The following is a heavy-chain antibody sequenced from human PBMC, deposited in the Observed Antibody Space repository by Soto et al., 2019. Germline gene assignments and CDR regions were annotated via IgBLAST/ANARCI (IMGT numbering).Heavy chain of an antibody. V-gene: IGHV4-34*09. D-gene: IGHD2-2*01. Sequence: PSETLSLTCAVYGGSFRGYYWSWIRQPPGKGLEWIGDIYYSGSTYYNPSLKSRVTISVDTSKNQFSLKLSSVTAADTAVYYCASIVVPAAPFDYWGQGTLVTVSS. CDR2: IYYSGST. J-gene: IGHJ4*02. CDR1: GGSFRGYY. CDR3: ASIVVPAAPFDY.